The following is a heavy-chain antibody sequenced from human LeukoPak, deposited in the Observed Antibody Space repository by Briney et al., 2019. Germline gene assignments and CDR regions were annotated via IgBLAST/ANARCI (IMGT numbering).Heavy chain of an antibody. D-gene: IGHD4-11*01. V-gene: IGHV1-69*13. CDR3: ARGMTTVTTNLLDY. Sequence: ASVKVSCKASGGTFSSYAISWVRQAPGQGLEWMGGIIPIFGTANYAQKFQGRVTITADESTSTAYMELSSLRSEDTAVYYCARGMTTVTTNLLDYWGQGTLVTVSS. J-gene: IGHJ4*02. CDR2: IIPIFGTA. CDR1: GGTFSSYA.